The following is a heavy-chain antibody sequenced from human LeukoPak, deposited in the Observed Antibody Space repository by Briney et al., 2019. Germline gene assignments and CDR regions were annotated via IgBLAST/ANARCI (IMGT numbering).Heavy chain of an antibody. Sequence: SETLSLTCTVSGGSIGSSSYYWGWIRQPPGKGLEWIGSIYYSGSTYYNPSLKSRVTISVDTSKNQFSLKLSSVTAADTAVYYCARRGIAAAVDYWGQGTLVTVSS. J-gene: IGHJ4*02. V-gene: IGHV4-39*01. CDR2: IYYSGST. CDR3: ARRGIAAAVDY. CDR1: GGSIGSSSYY. D-gene: IGHD6-13*01.